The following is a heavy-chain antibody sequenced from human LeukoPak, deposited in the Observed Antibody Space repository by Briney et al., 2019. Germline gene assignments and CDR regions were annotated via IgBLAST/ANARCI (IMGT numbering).Heavy chain of an antibody. J-gene: IGHJ4*02. CDR1: GGSISSYY. D-gene: IGHD5-18*01. Sequence: SETLSLTXTVSGGSISSYYWSWIWQSAGKGLEWIGRIYTSGSTNYNPSLKSRVTMSVDTSKNQFSLKLSSVTAADTAVYYCARNQRGYSYGFDYWGQGTLVTVSS. V-gene: IGHV4-4*07. CDR3: ARNQRGYSYGFDY. CDR2: IYTSGST.